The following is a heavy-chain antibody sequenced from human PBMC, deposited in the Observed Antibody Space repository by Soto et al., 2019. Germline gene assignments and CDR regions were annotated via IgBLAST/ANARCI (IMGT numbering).Heavy chain of an antibody. D-gene: IGHD3-9*01. CDR1: GFTFSSYA. CDR2: ISYDGSNK. CDR3: ARDQSLTGSTYYYYGMDV. J-gene: IGHJ6*02. Sequence: LRLSCAASGFTFSSYAMHWVRQAPGKGLEWVAVISYDGSNKYYAGSVKGRFTISRDNSKNTLYLQMNSLRAEDTAVYYCARDQSLTGSTYYYYGMDVWGQGTTVTVSS. V-gene: IGHV3-30-3*01.